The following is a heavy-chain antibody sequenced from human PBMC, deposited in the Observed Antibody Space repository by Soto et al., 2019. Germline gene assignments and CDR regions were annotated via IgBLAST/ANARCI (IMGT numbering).Heavy chain of an antibody. D-gene: IGHD6-13*01. CDR2: IYYSGNA. Sequence: PSETLSLTCTDSGGSISRGSYYWGWVRHPPGKWLEWIGSIYYSGNAYYNPSLKSRVAVSVDTSKNQFSLKVTSVTATDTAVYYCARHKDTSSRYLLPDFWGQGTLVTVSS. J-gene: IGHJ4*02. V-gene: IGHV4-39*01. CDR1: GGSISRGSYY. CDR3: ARHKDTSSRYLLPDF.